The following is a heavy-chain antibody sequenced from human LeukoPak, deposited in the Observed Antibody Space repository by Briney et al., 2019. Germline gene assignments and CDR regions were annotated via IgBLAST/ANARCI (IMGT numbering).Heavy chain of an antibody. V-gene: IGHV4-34*01. CDR3: ARRGPASCFDY. CDR2: IDHSGST. Sequence: SETLSLTCAVYGGSFSGYYWSWIRQPPGKGLEWIGEIDHSGSTNYNPSLTSRVTISVGTSKNQFSLKLSSVTAADTAVYYCARRGPASCFDYWGQGTLVTVSS. CDR1: GGSFSGYY. J-gene: IGHJ4*02.